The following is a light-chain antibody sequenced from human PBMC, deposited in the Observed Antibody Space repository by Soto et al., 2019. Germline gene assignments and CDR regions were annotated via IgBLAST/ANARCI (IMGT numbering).Light chain of an antibody. J-gene: IGKJ2*01. Sequence: DIQMTQSPSSLSASVGDRVTITCRASQSIVSHLNWYQQKSGKAPQLLIYAASSLQSGVPSRFSGSGAGTDFTLTINSLQPEDFATYHCQQSYTTPQTFGRGTKLEIK. CDR3: QQSYTTPQT. CDR1: QSIVSH. CDR2: AAS. V-gene: IGKV1-39*01.